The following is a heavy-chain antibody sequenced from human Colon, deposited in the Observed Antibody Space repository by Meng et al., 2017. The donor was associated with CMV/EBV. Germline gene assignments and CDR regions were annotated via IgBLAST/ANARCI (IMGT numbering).Heavy chain of an antibody. CDR1: GPMFGVYA. D-gene: IGHD3-10*01. V-gene: IGHV3-30*04. Sequence: GGSLRLSCVVSGPSGPMFGVYAMNWVRQAPGKGLEWVALMAYDEKKKYYADSVQGRFTMSKDMSEKTVYLEMNSLRPEDTGVYYCARPRGTYYYGSGMDVWGQGTTVTVSS. CDR3: ARPRGTYYYGSGMDV. CDR2: MAYDEKKK. J-gene: IGHJ6*02.